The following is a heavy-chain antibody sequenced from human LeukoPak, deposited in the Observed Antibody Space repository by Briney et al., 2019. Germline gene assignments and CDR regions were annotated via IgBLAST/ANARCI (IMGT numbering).Heavy chain of an antibody. D-gene: IGHD3-10*01. J-gene: IGHJ5*02. CDR2: ISTSGST. Sequence: SETLSLTCTVSGGSISSYYWSWIRQPAGKGLESIGHISTSGSTNYNPSLKSRVTMSVDTSKNQFSLKLSSVTAADTAVYYCARPPHGSGSRPRGGWFDPWGQGTLVTVSS. CDR1: GGSISSYY. V-gene: IGHV4-4*07. CDR3: ARPPHGSGSRPRGGWFDP.